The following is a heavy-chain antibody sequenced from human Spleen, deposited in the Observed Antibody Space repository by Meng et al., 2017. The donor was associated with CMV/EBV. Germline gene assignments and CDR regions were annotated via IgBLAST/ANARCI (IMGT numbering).Heavy chain of an antibody. J-gene: IGHJ4*02. CDR1: GFTVSSNY. D-gene: IGHD5-12*01. CDR2: IYSGGST. CDR3: AAAWIYGSSFDY. V-gene: IGHV3-66*02. Sequence: GGSLRLSCAASGFTVSSNYMSWVRQAPGKGLEWVSVIYSGGSTYYADSVKGRFTISRDNSKNTLYLQMNSLRAEDTGVYFCAAAWIYGSSFDYWGQGTLVTVSS.